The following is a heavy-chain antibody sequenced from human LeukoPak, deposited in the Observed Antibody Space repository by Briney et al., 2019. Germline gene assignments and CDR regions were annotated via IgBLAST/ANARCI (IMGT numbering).Heavy chain of an antibody. D-gene: IGHD6-6*01. J-gene: IGHJ4*02. CDR3: ARLGQLVSY. V-gene: IGHV4-39*01. CDR2: IYYSGST. Sequence: KPSETLSLTCTVSGGSISISSYYWGWIRQPPGKGLEWIGSIYYSGSTYYNPSLKSRVTISVDTSKNQFSLKLSSVTAADTAVYYCARLGQLVSYWGQGTLVTVSS. CDR1: GGSISISSYY.